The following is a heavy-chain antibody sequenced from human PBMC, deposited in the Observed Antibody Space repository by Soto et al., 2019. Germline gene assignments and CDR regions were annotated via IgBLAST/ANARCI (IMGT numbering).Heavy chain of an antibody. CDR2: ISDSGGSS. J-gene: IGHJ1*01. CDR3: TKGGDSWSGYAQH. Sequence: LRLSCAASGFSFGNYVMNWVRQAPGKGLEWVSGISDSGGSSSSADSVKGRFTVSRDNSKNTLYLQMDSLTGDDTAVYYCTKGGDSWSGYAQHWGQGALVTVSS. V-gene: IGHV3-23*01. CDR1: GFSFGNYV. D-gene: IGHD3-3*01.